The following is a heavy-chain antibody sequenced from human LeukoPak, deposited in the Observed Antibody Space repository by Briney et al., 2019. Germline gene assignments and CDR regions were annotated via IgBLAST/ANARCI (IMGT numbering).Heavy chain of an antibody. Sequence: GGSLRLSCAASGFSVSSKYMSWVRQAPGKGLEWVSVLYTAGDTYYADSVKGRFTISRDNSKNTLYLQMNSLRAEDTAVYYCARDYYDSSGQLHAGAHAFDIWGQGTMVTVSS. J-gene: IGHJ3*02. CDR2: LYTAGDT. D-gene: IGHD3-22*01. CDR1: GFSVSSKY. CDR3: ARDYYDSSGQLHAGAHAFDI. V-gene: IGHV3-53*01.